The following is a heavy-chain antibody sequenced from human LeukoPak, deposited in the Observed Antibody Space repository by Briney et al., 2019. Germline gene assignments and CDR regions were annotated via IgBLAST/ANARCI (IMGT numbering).Heavy chain of an antibody. V-gene: IGHV3-7*01. CDR1: GFIFSSYW. CDR3: ARDQITMVRGVIIGSDYYGMDV. Sequence: GGSLRLSCAASGFIFSSYWMSWVRQAPGKGLEWVANIKQDGSEKYYVDSVKGRFTISRDNAKNSLYLQMNSLRAEDTAVYYCARDQITMVRGVIIGSDYYGMDVWGQGTTVTVSS. CDR2: IKQDGSEK. D-gene: IGHD3-10*01. J-gene: IGHJ6*02.